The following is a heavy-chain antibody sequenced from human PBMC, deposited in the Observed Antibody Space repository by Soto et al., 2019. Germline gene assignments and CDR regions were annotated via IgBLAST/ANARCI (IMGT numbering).Heavy chain of an antibody. J-gene: IGHJ1*01. D-gene: IGHD3-22*01. CDR2: INPSGGST. V-gene: IGHV1-46*01. CDR1: GYTFTSYY. CDR3: ARGSRDYYDSSGSEYFQH. Sequence: ASVKVSCNASGYTFTSYYMHLVRQAPGQGLEWMGIINPSGGSTSYAQKFQGRVTMTRDTSTSTVYMELSSLRSEDTAVYYCARGSRDYYDSSGSEYFQHWGQGTLVTVSS.